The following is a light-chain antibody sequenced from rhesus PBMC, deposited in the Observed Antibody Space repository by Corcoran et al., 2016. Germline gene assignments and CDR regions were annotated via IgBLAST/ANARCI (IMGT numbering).Light chain of an antibody. J-gene: IGKJ2*01. CDR3: KHYYSTPYC. V-gene: IGKV1-25*01. Sequence: DIQMTQSPSSLSASVGDRVTITCRASQGITNDLAWYQQKPGETPKLLMYEASCLQSGIPSRFSGRGSGTDFTLTISCLQSEDFATSYCKHYYSTPYCFGQETKVEIK. CDR2: EAS. CDR1: QGITND.